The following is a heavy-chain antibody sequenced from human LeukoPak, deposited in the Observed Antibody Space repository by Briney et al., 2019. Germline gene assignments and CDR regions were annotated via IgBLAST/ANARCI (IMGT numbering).Heavy chain of an antibody. V-gene: IGHV1-2*02. CDR1: GYTFTGYY. CDR3: ARSGPSITIFGVVPYYFDY. J-gene: IGHJ4*02. D-gene: IGHD3-3*01. CDR2: INPNSGGT. Sequence: ASVKVSCKASGYTFTGYYMHWVRQAPGQGLEWMGWINPNSGGTNYAQKFQGRVTMTRDTSISTAYMELSRLRSDDTAVYYCARSGPSITIFGVVPYYFDYWGQGTLVTVSS.